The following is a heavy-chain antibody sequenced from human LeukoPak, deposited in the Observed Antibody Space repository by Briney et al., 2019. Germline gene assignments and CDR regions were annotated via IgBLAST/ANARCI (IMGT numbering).Heavy chain of an antibody. CDR2: IYYSGST. V-gene: IGHV4-59*01. CDR1: GGSISSYY. D-gene: IGHD5-12*01. CDR3: AGERYGGSTD. J-gene: IGHJ4*02. Sequence: PSETLSLTCTVSGGSISSYYWSWIRQPPGKGLEWIGYIYYSGSTNYNPSLKSRVTISVDTSKNQFSLKLSSVTAADTAVYYCAGERYGGSTDWGQGTLVTVSS.